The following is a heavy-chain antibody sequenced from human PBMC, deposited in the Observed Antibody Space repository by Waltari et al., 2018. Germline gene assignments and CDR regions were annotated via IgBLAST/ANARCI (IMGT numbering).Heavy chain of an antibody. D-gene: IGHD3-10*01. CDR3: AKDPRYGSGSNYYYGMDV. V-gene: IGHV3-23*01. Sequence: EVQLLESGGGLVQPGGSLGLSCAASGFTFSSYAMSWVRQAPGQGLEWVSSSSGRCGRTNSADSVKGVFTISIDNSKNTLYQQMNSLRAQDTAVYYCAKDPRYGSGSNYYYGMDVWGQGTTVTVSS. CDR2: SSGRCGRT. CDR1: GFTFSSYA. J-gene: IGHJ6*02.